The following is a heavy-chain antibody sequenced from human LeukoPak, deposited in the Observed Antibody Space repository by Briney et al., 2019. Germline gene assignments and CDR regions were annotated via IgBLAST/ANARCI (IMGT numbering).Heavy chain of an antibody. CDR2: ISAYNGNT. CDR3: ARDRKYDILTGRFQHDAFDI. CDR1: GYTFTSYG. J-gene: IGHJ3*02. Sequence: ASVKVSCKASGYTFTSYGISGVRQAPGQGLEWMGWISAYNGNTNYAQKLQGRVTMTTDTSTSTAYMELRSLRSDDTAVYYCARDRKYDILTGRFQHDAFDIWGQGTMVTVSS. D-gene: IGHD3-9*01. V-gene: IGHV1-18*01.